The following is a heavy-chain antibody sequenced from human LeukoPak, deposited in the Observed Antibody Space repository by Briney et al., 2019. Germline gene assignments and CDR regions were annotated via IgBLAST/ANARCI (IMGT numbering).Heavy chain of an antibody. J-gene: IGHJ4*02. CDR2: IRNKANSYAT. CDR3: TRRSTATTTFDY. D-gene: IGHD4-11*01. Sequence: GGSLRLSCAASGFTFSGSAIHWVRQASGKGLEWVGRIRNKANSYATAYAASVTGRFTIFRDDSKNTAYLQMNSLKAEDTAMYYCTRRSTATTTFDYWGQGTLVTVSS. V-gene: IGHV3-73*01. CDR1: GFTFSGSA.